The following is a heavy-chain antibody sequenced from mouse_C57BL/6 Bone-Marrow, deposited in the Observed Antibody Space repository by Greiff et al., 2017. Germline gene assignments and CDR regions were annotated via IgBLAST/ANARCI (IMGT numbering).Heavy chain of an antibody. V-gene: IGHV1-81*01. J-gene: IGHJ2*01. CDR1: GYTFTSYG. CDR3: ARIHYGVLNYFDY. CDR2: LYPRSGNT. Sequence: VQLQQSGAELARPGASVKLSCTASGYTFTSYGISWVKQRTGQGLEWIGELYPRSGNTYYNEKFKGKATLTADKSSSTAYLELRSLTSEDSAVYFCARIHYGVLNYFDYWGQGTTLTVSS. D-gene: IGHD1-1*02.